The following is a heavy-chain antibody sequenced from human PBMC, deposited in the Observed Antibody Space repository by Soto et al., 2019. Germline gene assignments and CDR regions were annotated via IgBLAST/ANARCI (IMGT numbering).Heavy chain of an antibody. V-gene: IGHV1-2*02. CDR1: GYTFTGYY. CDR3: AREPRYYDFWSGYPYGMDV. D-gene: IGHD3-3*01. CDR2: INPNSGGT. J-gene: IGHJ6*02. Sequence: ASVEVSCKASGYTFTGYYMHWVRRAPGQGLEWMGWINPNSGGTNYAQKFQGRVTMTRDTSISTAYMELSRLRSDDTAVYYCAREPRYYDFWSGYPYGMDVWGQGTTVTVTS.